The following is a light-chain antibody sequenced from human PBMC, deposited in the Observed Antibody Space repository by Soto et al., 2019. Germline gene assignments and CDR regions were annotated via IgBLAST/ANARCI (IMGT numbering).Light chain of an antibody. Sequence: DIVMTQSPDSLAVSLGERATINCKSSQSVLYSSNNKNYLAWYQQKPGQPPKLIIYWASTRESGVPDRFSGSGSGTDFTRTISSLQAEDVAVYYCQQYYSTPRTFGQGTKVEIK. V-gene: IGKV4-1*01. CDR3: QQYYSTPRT. CDR2: WAS. J-gene: IGKJ1*01. CDR1: QSVLYSSNNKNY.